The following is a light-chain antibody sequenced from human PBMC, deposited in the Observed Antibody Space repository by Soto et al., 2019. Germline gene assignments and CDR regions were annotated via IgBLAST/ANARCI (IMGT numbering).Light chain of an antibody. V-gene: IGLV2-23*03. Sequence: QSVLTQPASVSGSPGQSITISCTGTSSDVGSYNLVSWYQQHPGKAPKLMIYEGSKRPSGVSNRFSGSKSGNTASLTISGLQAEDESYYYCCSHAGSSPFFYVFGPGTNLTVL. J-gene: IGLJ1*01. CDR1: SSDVGSYNL. CDR2: EGS. CDR3: CSHAGSSPFFYV.